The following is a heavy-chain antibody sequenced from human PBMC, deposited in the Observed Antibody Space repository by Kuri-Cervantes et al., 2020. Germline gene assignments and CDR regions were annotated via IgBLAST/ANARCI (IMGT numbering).Heavy chain of an antibody. D-gene: IGHD2-2*01. CDR1: GFTFSSYS. CDR3: AAQGGIVVVPAATYQTNYGMDV. CDR2: ISSSSSYI. V-gene: IGHV3-21*04. Sequence: GESLKISCAAPGFTFSSYSMNWVRQAPGKGLEWVSSISSSSSYIYYADSVKGRFTISRDNAKNSLYLQMDSLRSEDTAVYYCAAQGGIVVVPAATYQTNYGMDVWGQGTTVTVSS. J-gene: IGHJ6*02.